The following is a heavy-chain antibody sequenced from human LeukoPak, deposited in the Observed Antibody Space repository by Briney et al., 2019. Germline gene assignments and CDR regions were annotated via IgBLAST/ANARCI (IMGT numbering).Heavy chain of an antibody. Sequence: PGGSLRLSCAASGFTFSSYAMSWVRQAPGKGLEWVAVISYDGSNKYYADSVKGRFTISRDNSKNTLYLQMNSLRAEDTAVYYCASLYYFDYWGQGTLVTVSS. CDR2: ISYDGSNK. CDR1: GFTFSSYA. CDR3: ASLYYFDY. V-gene: IGHV3-30*03. J-gene: IGHJ4*02.